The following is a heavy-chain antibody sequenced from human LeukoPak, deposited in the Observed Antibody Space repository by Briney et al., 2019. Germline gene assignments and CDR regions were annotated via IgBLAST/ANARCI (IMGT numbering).Heavy chain of an antibody. CDR1: GFTFSSYS. D-gene: IGHD3-3*01. CDR3: ARDKSLTIFGVAADAFDI. J-gene: IGHJ3*02. V-gene: IGHV3-21*01. CDR2: ISSSSSYI. Sequence: GGSLRLSCAASGFTFSSYSMNWVRQAPGKGLEWVSSISSSSSYIYYADSVKGRFTISRDNAENSLYLQMNSLRAEDTAVYYCARDKSLTIFGVAADAFDIWGQGTMVTVSS.